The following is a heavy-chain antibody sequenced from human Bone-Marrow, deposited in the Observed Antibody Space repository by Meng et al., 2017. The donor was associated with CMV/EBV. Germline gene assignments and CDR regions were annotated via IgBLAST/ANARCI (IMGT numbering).Heavy chain of an antibody. J-gene: IGHJ4*02. CDR3: AKDRSMGIQLWLLGEFDY. Sequence: GGSLRLSCAASGFTFSSYEMNWVRQAPGKGLEWVSTISGSGGSTYYADSVKGRYTISRHNSKNTLYLQMNSLRAEDTAVYYCAKDRSMGIQLWLLGEFDYWGQGTLVTVSS. V-gene: IGHV3-23*01. CDR1: GFTFSSYE. D-gene: IGHD5-18*01. CDR2: ISGSGGST.